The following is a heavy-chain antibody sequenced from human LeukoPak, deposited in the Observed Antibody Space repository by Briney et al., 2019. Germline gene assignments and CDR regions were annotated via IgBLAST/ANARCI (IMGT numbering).Heavy chain of an antibody. V-gene: IGHV4-61*01. D-gene: IGHD6-19*01. CDR1: GYSISSGYY. Sequence: SETLSLTCAVSGYSISSGYYWGWIRQPPGKGREWIGYIYYSGSTNYNPSLKSRVTISVDTSKNQFSLKLSSVTAAGTAVYYCAREGIAVAGIDYWGQGTLVTVSS. CDR3: AREGIAVAGIDY. J-gene: IGHJ4*02. CDR2: IYYSGST.